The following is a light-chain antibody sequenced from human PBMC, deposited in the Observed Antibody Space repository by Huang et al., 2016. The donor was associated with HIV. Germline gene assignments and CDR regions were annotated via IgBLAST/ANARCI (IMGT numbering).Light chain of an antibody. CDR3: QQSYSTFMYT. CDR2: AAS. J-gene: IGKJ2*01. CDR1: QSISNY. V-gene: IGKV1-39*01. Sequence: DIQMTQSPSSLSASVGDRVTVTCRASQSISNYFNWYQQKPGKAPKLLIYAASSLQSGVPSRFSGSGSGTDFTLTISSLRPEDFATYYCQQSYSTFMYTFGQGTKLEIK.